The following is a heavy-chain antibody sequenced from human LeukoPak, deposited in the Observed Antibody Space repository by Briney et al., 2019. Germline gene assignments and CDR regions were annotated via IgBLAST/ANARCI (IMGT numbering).Heavy chain of an antibody. J-gene: IGHJ4*01. D-gene: IGHD5-12*01. CDR2: IRSKANDYAT. CDR3: TRQEVGARFDY. V-gene: IGHV3-73*01. CDR1: AFTFSDST. Sequence: GSLSLSRAASAFTFSDSTMHWVRQASGKGLEWVGRIRSKANDYATGYAASVKGRFTISRDDSKNTAYLQMNSLKTEDTAVYYCTRQEVGARFDYWGHGTLVTVSS.